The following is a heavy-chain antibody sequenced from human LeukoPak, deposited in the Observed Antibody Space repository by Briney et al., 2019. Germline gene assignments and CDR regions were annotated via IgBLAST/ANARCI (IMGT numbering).Heavy chain of an antibody. CDR2: IKGDGSEK. CDR3: ARDRRDGYNLLDY. D-gene: IGHD5-24*01. CDR1: GFTFSSYG. V-gene: IGHV3-7*01. J-gene: IGHJ4*02. Sequence: GGSLRLSCAASGFTFSSYGMSWVRQAPGKGLEWVANIKGDGSEKYYVDSVKGRFNIARDNAKNSVYLQMNSLRAEDTAVYYCARDRRDGYNLLDYWGQGTLVTVSS.